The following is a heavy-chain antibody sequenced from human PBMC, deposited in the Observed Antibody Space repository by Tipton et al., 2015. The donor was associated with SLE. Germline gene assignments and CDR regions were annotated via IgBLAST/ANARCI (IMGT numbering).Heavy chain of an antibody. V-gene: IGHV3-48*03. J-gene: IGHJ4*02. CDR3: ARGKYYFDY. CDR2: ISSSGSTV. CDR1: GFTFSAYE. Sequence: SLRLSCAASGFTFSAYEMNWVRQAPGKGLEWVSYISSSGSTVYYADSVKGRFTISRDNAKNSLYLQINSLRAEDTAVYYCARGKYYFDYWGQGALVTVSS.